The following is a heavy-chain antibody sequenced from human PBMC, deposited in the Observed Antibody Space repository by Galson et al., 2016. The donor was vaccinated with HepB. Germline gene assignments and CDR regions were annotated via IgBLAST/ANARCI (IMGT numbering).Heavy chain of an antibody. V-gene: IGHV2-70*01. CDR1: GFSLSSSEMC. CDR2: IDRDDDK. J-gene: IGHJ5*02. D-gene: IGHD5-18*01. CDR3: SRSTPYCGYSQGLNWFDP. Sequence: PALVKPTQTLTLPCTFSGFSLSSSEMCVSWIRQPPGKALEWLALIDRDDDKYYSASLKTRLTISKDTSKNQVVLTMTSMDPVYTATYYCSRSTPYCGYSQGLNWFDPWGQGTLVTVSS.